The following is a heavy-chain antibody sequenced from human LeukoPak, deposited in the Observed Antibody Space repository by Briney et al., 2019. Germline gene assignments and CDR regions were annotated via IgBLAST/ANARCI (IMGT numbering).Heavy chain of an antibody. CDR2: IIPIFGTA. D-gene: IGHD6-6*01. V-gene: IGHV1-69*06. CDR3: ASSSIAARRPPGDS. Sequence: ASVKVSCKASGGTFSSYAISWVRQAPGQGLEWMGGIIPIFGTANYAQKFQGRVTITADKSTSTAYMELSSLRSEDTAVYYCASSSIAARRPPGDSWGQGTLVTVSS. J-gene: IGHJ4*02. CDR1: GGTFSSYA.